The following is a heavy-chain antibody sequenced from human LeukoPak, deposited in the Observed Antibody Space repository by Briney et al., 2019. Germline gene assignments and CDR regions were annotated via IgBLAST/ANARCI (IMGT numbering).Heavy chain of an antibody. D-gene: IGHD2-2*01. CDR2: INPNSGGT. CDR1: GYTFTGYY. CDR3: ASELGVVPAAFDY. Sequence: ASVKVSCKASGYTFTGYYIHWVPQAPGQGLEWMGWINPNSGGTNYAQKFQGRVTMTRDTSISTAYMELSRLRSDDTAVYYCASELGVVPAAFDYWGQGTLVTVSS. V-gene: IGHV1-2*02. J-gene: IGHJ4*02.